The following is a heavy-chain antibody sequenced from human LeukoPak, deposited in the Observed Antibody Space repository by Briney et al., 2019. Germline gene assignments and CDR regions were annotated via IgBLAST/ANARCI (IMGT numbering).Heavy chain of an antibody. V-gene: IGHV4-39*01. Sequence: PSETLSLTCTVSGGSISSSSYYWGWIRQPPGKGLEWIGSIYYSGSTYYNPSLKSRVTISVDTSKNQFSLKLSSVTAADTAVYYCARGFRDGYNTLFDYWGQGTLVTVSS. J-gene: IGHJ4*02. CDR3: ARGFRDGYNTLFDY. D-gene: IGHD5-24*01. CDR1: GGSISSSSYY. CDR2: IYYSGST.